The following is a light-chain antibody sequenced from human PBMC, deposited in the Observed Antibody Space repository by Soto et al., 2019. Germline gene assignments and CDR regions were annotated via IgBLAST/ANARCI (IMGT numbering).Light chain of an antibody. CDR1: SSDVGGYNY. CDR2: DVS. Sequence: QSVLTQPASVSGSPGHSITIFCTGTSSDVGGYNYVSWYQQHPGKAPKLMIYDVSNRPSGVSNRFSGSKSGSTASLTISGLQAEDEADYYCSSSTSSTTLYVFGTGTKVTVL. CDR3: SSSTSSTTLYV. J-gene: IGLJ1*01. V-gene: IGLV2-14*01.